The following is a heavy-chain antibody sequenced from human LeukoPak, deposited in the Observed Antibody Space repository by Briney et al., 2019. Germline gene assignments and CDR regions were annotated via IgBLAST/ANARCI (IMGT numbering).Heavy chain of an antibody. Sequence: SQTLSLTCAISGDSVSSNSAAWNWIRQSPSRGLQWLGRTYYRSKWYNDYAVSVKSRITINPDASKNQFSLQLNSVTPEDTAVYFCARVVYPSRWGYSGYDFDYWGQGTLVTVSP. V-gene: IGHV6-1*01. J-gene: IGHJ4*02. CDR3: ARVVYPSRWGYSGYDFDY. D-gene: IGHD5-12*01. CDR2: TYYRSKWYN. CDR1: GDSVSSNSAA.